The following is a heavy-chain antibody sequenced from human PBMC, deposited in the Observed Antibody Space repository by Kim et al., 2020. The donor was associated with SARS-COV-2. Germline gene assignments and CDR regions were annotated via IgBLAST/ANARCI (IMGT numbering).Heavy chain of an antibody. Sequence: GGSLRLSCAASGFTFSDHYMDWVRQAPGKGLEWVGRSRNKADSYTTEYAASVRGRFTISRDDSKNSLYLQMNSLKIEDTAVYYCARENYYTLGSNRRTLWGSGGVRYYYYGMDAWGQGTTVTVSS. J-gene: IGHJ6*02. CDR3: ARENYYTLGSNRRTLWGSGGVRYYYYGMDA. CDR2: SRNKADSYTT. D-gene: IGHD3-10*01. V-gene: IGHV3-72*01. CDR1: GFTFSDHY.